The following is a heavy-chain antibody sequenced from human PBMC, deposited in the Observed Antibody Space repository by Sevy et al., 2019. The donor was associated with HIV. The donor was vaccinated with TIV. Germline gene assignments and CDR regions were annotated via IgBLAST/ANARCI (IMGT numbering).Heavy chain of an antibody. D-gene: IGHD3-22*01. CDR3: ATTKDYYESSGSPFDY. Sequence: ASVKVSCKVSGYTLTKLSMHWVRQGPGKGLEWMGRFDPEDGETIYAQKFQGRVTMTEDTSTDTANMELRSLKSEDTAGYYCATTKDYYESSGSPFDYWGQGTLVTVSS. CDR2: FDPEDGET. J-gene: IGHJ4*02. V-gene: IGHV1-24*01. CDR1: GYTLTKLS.